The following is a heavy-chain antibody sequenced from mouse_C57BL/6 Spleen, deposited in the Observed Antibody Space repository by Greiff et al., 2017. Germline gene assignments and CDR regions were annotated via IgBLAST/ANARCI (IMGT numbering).Heavy chain of an antibody. Sequence: QVQLQQPGAELVRPGTSVKLSCKASGYTFTSYWMHWVKQRPGQGLEWIGVIDPSDSYTNYNQKFKGKATLTVYTSSSTAYMQLSSLTSEDSAVYYSARSRNYYGSSYWYFDVWGTGTTVTVSS. D-gene: IGHD1-1*01. J-gene: IGHJ1*03. CDR3: ARSRNYYGSSYWYFDV. CDR1: GYTFTSYW. CDR2: IDPSDSYT. V-gene: IGHV1-59*01.